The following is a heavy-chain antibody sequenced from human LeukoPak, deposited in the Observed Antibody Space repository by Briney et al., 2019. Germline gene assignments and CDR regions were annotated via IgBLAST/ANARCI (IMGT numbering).Heavy chain of an antibody. CDR2: IKSDGSVT. D-gene: IGHD1-14*01. V-gene: IGHV3-74*01. Sequence: GGSLRLSCAASGFTFSSYWMHWVRQAPGEGLVRVSRIKSDGSVTWYADSVEGRFTISRDNAKNMLYLQMNSLRDEDTAVYFCARDHDAVGTTIDHWGQGTLVTVSS. CDR1: GFTFSSYW. CDR3: ARDHDAVGTTIDH. J-gene: IGHJ4*02.